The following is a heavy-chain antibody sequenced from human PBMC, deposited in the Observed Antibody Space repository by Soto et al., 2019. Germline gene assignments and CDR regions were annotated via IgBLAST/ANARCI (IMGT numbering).Heavy chain of an antibody. Sequence: GGSLRLSCAASGFSFSTYSMDWVRQAPGKGLEWVSFISSSSSGIQYADSVKGRFTISRDNAKNSLFLQMNSLRAEDTAVYYCARGGDTIAPRNFYYMDVWGKGTAVTVSS. CDR3: ARGGDTIAPRNFYYMDV. CDR1: GFSFSTYS. CDR2: ISSSSSGI. D-gene: IGHD6-6*01. V-gene: IGHV3-48*01. J-gene: IGHJ6*03.